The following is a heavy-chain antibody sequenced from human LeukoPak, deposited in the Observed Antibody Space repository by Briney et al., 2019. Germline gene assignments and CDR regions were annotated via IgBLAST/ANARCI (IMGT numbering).Heavy chain of an antibody. CDR1: GFTFDDYA. D-gene: IGHD6-13*01. CDR3: AKEIAAAAEWFDP. V-gene: IGHV3-9*01. J-gene: IGHJ5*02. CDR2: ISWNSGSI. Sequence: GGSLRLPCAASGFTFDDYAMHWVRQAPGKGLEWVSGISWNSGSIGYADSVKGRFTISRDNAKNSLYLQMNSLRAEDTAVYYCAKEIAAAAEWFDPWGQGTLVTVSS.